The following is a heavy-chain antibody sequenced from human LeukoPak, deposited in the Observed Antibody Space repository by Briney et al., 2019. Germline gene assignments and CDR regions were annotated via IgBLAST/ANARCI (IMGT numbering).Heavy chain of an antibody. CDR3: GRQAAPDY. V-gene: IGHV3-21*01. Sequence: GGSLRLSCAASGFTFNTYTMNWVRQAPGKGLEWVSSISSSGTYIYYADSVKGRFTISSDNAKNSLFLQMNSLRAEDMAVYYCGRQAAPDYWGQGTLVTVSS. J-gene: IGHJ4*02. CDR1: GFTFNTYT. D-gene: IGHD6-13*01. CDR2: ISSSGTYI.